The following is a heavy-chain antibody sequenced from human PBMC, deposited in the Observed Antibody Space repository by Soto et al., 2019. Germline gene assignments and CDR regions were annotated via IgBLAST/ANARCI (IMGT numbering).Heavy chain of an antibody. D-gene: IGHD1-7*01. CDR3: SRGGCATGTTPFFDY. J-gene: IGHJ4*02. Sequence: LRLSCAASGFTFSSYSMNWVRQAPEKGLEWVSSISSSDTYIYYADSVKGRFTISRGNTKTSLYLQMNILRAEDTAVYYCSRGGCATGTTPFFDYWGQGTLVTVSS. CDR2: ISSSDTYI. CDR1: GFTFSSYS. V-gene: IGHV3-21*04.